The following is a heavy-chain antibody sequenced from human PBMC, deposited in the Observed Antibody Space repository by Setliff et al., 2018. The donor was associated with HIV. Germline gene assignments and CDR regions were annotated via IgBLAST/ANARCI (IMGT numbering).Heavy chain of an antibody. J-gene: IGHJ5*02. V-gene: IGHV5-51*01. CDR3: VRHVSSSAVFDP. D-gene: IGHD3-10*01. CDR2: IHPRDSDT. Sequence: GESLKISCRGSGYRFTDYWIGWVRQMPGKGLEWMGVIHPRDSDTRYSPSFQGQVTLSVDKSISTAYLQWSSLKASDTAMYYCVRHVSSSAVFDPWGQGTLVTVSS. CDR1: GYRFTDYW.